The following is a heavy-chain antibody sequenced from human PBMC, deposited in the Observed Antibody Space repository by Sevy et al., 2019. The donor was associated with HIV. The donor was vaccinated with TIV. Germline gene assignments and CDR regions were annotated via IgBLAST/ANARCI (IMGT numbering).Heavy chain of an antibody. D-gene: IGHD3-10*01. CDR3: AREGVLIRAVIVSYGMDV. J-gene: IGHJ6*02. CDR2: MTYNGNKK. V-gene: IGHV3-30*04. Sequence: AGSLRLSCVGSGFTFSRSPMHWVHQAPGKALEWVAVMTYNGNKKYNGDSVKGRFTVSRDDSKNTLYLQMNSLRGEDTSVYYCAREGVLIRAVIVSYGMDVWGQGTTVTVSS. CDR1: GFTFSRSP.